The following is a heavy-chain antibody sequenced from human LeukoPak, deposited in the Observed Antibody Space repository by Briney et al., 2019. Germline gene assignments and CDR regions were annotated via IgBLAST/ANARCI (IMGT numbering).Heavy chain of an antibody. CDR1: GFTFTGHN. D-gene: IGHD3-16*01. Sequence: GGSLRLSCAASGFTFTGHNMNWVRQAPGKGREWGSFVSISSGTIYSDSVKGQFSIYRDNAKSSLDLQMNSLRAEDTAVYYCARAMSTFGGVRNYFDSWGQGTLVTVSS. J-gene: IGHJ4*02. CDR3: ARAMSTFGGVRNYFDS. CDR2: VSISSGTI. V-gene: IGHV3-48*04.